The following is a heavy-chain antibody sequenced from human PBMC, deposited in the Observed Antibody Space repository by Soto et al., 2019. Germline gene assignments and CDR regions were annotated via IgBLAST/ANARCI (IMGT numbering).Heavy chain of an antibody. Sequence: SETLSLTCTVSGGSVSSGSYYWSWIRHPPGKGLEWIGYIYYSGSTNYNPSLKSRVTISVDTSKNQFSLKLSSVTAADTAVYYCARILGYCTNGVCYSSWFYFDYWGQGTLVTVSS. CDR2: IYYSGST. D-gene: IGHD2-8*01. J-gene: IGHJ4*02. V-gene: IGHV4-61*01. CDR3: ARILGYCTNGVCYSSWFYFDY. CDR1: GGSVSSGSYY.